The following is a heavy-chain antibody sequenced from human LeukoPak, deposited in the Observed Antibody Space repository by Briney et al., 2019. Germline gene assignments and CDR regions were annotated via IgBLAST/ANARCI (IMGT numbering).Heavy chain of an antibody. V-gene: IGHV5-51*01. CDR1: GYSFTSYW. D-gene: IGHD5-12*01. CDR3: ARHGIVATISDYYYMDV. CDR2: IYPGDSDT. Sequence: GESLKISCKGSGYSFTSYWIGWVRQMPGKGLEWMGIIYPGDSDTRYSPSFQGQVSISADKSISTAYLQWSSLKASDTAMYYCARHGIVATISDYYYMDVWGKGATVTVSS. J-gene: IGHJ6*03.